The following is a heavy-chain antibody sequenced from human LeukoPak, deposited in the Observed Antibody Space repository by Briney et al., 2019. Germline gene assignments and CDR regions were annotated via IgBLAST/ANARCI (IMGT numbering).Heavy chain of an antibody. Sequence: PSETLSLTCTVSNGSMTSDSYYWAWVRQPPGKGLEWIGTIFYSGKTYYSASLKSRVTVPLDTSKKNFSLRLSSVIAADTAVYYCARLWIVATWFDAWGQGALVTVSS. CDR2: IFYSGKT. V-gene: IGHV4-39*02. J-gene: IGHJ5*02. D-gene: IGHD2-2*03. CDR1: NGSMTSDSYY. CDR3: ARLWIVATWFDA.